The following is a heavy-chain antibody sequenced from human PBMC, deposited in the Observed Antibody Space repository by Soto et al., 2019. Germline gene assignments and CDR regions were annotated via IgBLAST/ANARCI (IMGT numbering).Heavy chain of an antibody. CDR2: IFYSGST. D-gene: IGHD6-19*01. CDR1: GDSISSSNYF. Sequence: QLQLQESGPGLVKPWETLSLTCTVSGDSISSSNYFWGWIRQPPGKGLEWIGTIFYSGSTYYNPYLKRRVTIPVDTSKNQFSLRLISVTAADTALYYCARRYGWLYFDYWGQGSLVTVSS. J-gene: IGHJ4*02. V-gene: IGHV4-39*01. CDR3: ARRYGWLYFDY.